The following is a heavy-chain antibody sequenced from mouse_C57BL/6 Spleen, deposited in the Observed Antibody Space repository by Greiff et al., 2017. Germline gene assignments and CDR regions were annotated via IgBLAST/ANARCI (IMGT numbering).Heavy chain of an antibody. V-gene: IGHV1-39*01. CDR1: GYSFTDYN. CDR3: ARGTLYYGSSHWYFDV. J-gene: IGHJ1*03. D-gene: IGHD1-1*01. Sequence: EVQLVESGPELVKPGASVKISCKASGYSFTDYNMNWVKQSNGKSLEWIGVINPNYGTTSYNQKFKGKATLTVDQSSSTAYMQLNSLTSEDSAVYYCARGTLYYGSSHWYFDVWGTGTTVTVSS. CDR2: INPNYGTT.